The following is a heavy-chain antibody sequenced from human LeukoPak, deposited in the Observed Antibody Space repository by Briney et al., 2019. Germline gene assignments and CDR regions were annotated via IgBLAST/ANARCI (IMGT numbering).Heavy chain of an antibody. D-gene: IGHD6-6*01. V-gene: IGHV4-39*01. Sequence: SETLSLTCTVSGGSISSSSYFWAWIRQPPGKGLEWIGNIYYSGSTHYNPSLKSRVTISVDTSKNQFSLKLSSVTASDTAVYYCARVASSSAGGVDYWGQGTLVAVSS. CDR1: GGSISSSSYF. J-gene: IGHJ4*02. CDR3: ARVASSSAGGVDY. CDR2: IYYSGST.